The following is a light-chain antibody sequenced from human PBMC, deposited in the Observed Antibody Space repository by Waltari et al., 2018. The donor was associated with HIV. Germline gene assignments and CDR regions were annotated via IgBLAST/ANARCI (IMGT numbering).Light chain of an antibody. CDR2: EAT. V-gene: IGLV2-8*01. J-gene: IGLJ3*02. Sequence: QSALPQPPSASGSPGQSVPISCTGTSRDVGGYNFVSWYQQHPGKAPKLLIFEATKRPSGVPDRFSGSKSGNTASLTVSGLQAEDEADYYCSSYAGSSTLMFGGGTKLTVL. CDR3: SSYAGSSTLM. CDR1: SRDVGGYNF.